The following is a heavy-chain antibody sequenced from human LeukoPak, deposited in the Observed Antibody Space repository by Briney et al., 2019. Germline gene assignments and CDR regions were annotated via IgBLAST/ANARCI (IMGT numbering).Heavy chain of an antibody. CDR3: ATLLGYCSSTSCSNFDY. CDR2: IYYSGST. J-gene: IGHJ4*02. Sequence: SETLSLTCTVSGGSISSSSYYWGWIRQPPGKGLEWIGSIYYSGSTYYNPSLKSRVTISVDTSKNQFSLKLSSVTAADTAVYYCATLLGYCSSTSCSNFDYWGQGTLVTVSS. V-gene: IGHV4-39*01. D-gene: IGHD2-2*01. CDR1: GGSISSSSYY.